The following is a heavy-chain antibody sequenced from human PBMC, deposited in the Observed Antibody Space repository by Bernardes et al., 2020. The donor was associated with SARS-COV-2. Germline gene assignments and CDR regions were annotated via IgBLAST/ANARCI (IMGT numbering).Heavy chain of an antibody. J-gene: IGHJ6*02. V-gene: IGHV3-74*01. CDR3: ASLSVTNMSPDYYYYGMDV. CDR2: INSDGSST. D-gene: IGHD4-17*01. Sequence: GGSLRLSCAASGFTFSSYWMHWVRQAPGQGLVWVSRINSDGSSTSYADSVKGRFTISRDNAKNTLYLQMNSLRAEDTAVYYCASLSVTNMSPDYYYYGMDVWGQGTTVTVSS. CDR1: GFTFSSYW.